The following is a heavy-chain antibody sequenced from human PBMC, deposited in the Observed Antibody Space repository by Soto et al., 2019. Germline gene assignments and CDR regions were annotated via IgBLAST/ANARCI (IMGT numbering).Heavy chain of an antibody. CDR2: ISYDGSNK. CDR1: GFTFSSYG. Sequence: QVQLVESGGGVVQPGRSLRLSCAASGFTFSSYGMHWVRQAPGKGLEWVAVISYDGSNKYYADSVKGRFTISRDNSKNTLYLQMKSLRAEDTAVYYFAKDLTTMVVVVISGGAFDIWGQGTMVTVSS. D-gene: IGHD3-22*01. J-gene: IGHJ3*02. V-gene: IGHV3-30*18. CDR3: AKDLTTMVVVVISGGAFDI.